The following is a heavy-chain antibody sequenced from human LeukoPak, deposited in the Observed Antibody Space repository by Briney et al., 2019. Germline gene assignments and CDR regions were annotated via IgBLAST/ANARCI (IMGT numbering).Heavy chain of an antibody. J-gene: IGHJ1*01. CDR2: INAGNGNT. CDR3: ARAPSGSYDKQGYFQH. Sequence: ASVKVSFKASGYTFTSYAMHRVRQAPGQRLEWMGWINAGNGNTKYSQKFQGRVTITRDTSASTAYMELSSLRSEDTGVYYCARAPSGSYDKQGYFQHWGQGTLVTVSS. D-gene: IGHD3-10*01. V-gene: IGHV1-3*01. CDR1: GYTFTSYA.